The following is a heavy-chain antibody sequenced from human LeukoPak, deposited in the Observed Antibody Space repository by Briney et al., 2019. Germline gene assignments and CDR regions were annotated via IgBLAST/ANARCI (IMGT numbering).Heavy chain of an antibody. V-gene: IGHV4-39*01. D-gene: IGHD3-22*01. CDR1: GGSISSSSYY. CDR2: IYYSGST. Sequence: SETLSLTCTVSGGSISSSSYYWGWIRQPPGKGLEWIGSIYYSGSTYYNPSLKSRVTISVDTSKNQFSLKLSSVTAADTAVYYCARGPTYYYDSSGYCFDYRGQGTLVTVSS. J-gene: IGHJ4*02. CDR3: ARGPTYYYDSSGYCFDY.